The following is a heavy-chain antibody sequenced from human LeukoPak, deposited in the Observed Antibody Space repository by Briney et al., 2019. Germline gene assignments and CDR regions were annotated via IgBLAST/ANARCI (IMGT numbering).Heavy chain of an antibody. CDR2: VYYSGST. V-gene: IGHV4-59*01. J-gene: IGHJ5*02. D-gene: IGHD6-13*01. CDR1: GGSISSYY. Sequence: PSETLSLTCTVSGGSISSYYWSWIRQPPGKGLEWIGYVYYSGSTNYNPSLKSRVTISVDTSKNRFSLKVSSVTAADTAVYYCARAGIAAAGNRWFDPWGQGTLVTVSS. CDR3: ARAGIAAAGNRWFDP.